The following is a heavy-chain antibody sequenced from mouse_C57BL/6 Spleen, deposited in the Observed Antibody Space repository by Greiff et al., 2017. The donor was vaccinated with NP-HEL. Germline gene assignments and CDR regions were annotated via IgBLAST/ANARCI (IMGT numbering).Heavy chain of an antibody. V-gene: IGHV1-18*01. CDR1: GYTFTDYN. CDR2: INPNNGGT. J-gene: IGHJ1*03. CDR3: ARYGSLYFDV. D-gene: IGHD1-1*01. Sequence: VQLQQSGPELVKPGASVKIPCKASGYTFTDYNMDWVKQSHGKSLEWIGDINPNNGGTIYNQKFKGKATLTVDKSSSTAYMELRSLTSEDTAVYYCARYGSLYFDVWGTGTTVTVSS.